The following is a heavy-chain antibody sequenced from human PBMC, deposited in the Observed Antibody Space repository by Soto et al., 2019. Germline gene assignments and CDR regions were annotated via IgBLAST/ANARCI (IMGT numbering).Heavy chain of an antibody. D-gene: IGHD2-15*01. J-gene: IGHJ3*02. CDR1: GFSLSTSGVS. CDR2: IHWDDDK. V-gene: IGHV2-5*02. Sequence: QITLKESGPTLVKPTQTLTLTCTFSGFSLSTSGVSVGWIRQPPGKALEWLALIHWDDDKRYSPSLKSRLTITKDTSKNQVVLTMTNMDPVDTATYYFAHKWGVAVWSAFDIWGLGTMVTVSS. CDR3: AHKWGVAVWSAFDI.